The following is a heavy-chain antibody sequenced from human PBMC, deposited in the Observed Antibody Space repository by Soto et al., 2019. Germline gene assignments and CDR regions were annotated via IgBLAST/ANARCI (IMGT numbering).Heavy chain of an antibody. CDR1: GFTFSGSA. D-gene: IGHD1-26*01. V-gene: IGHV3-73*01. CDR3: ISDSAVGSTSFYRDY. CDR2: IRSKANSYAT. Sequence: GGSLRLSCAASGFTFSGSAMHWVRQASGKGLEWVGRIRSKANSYATAYAASVKGRFTISRDDSKNTAYLQMNSLKTEDTAVYYCISDSAVGSTSFYRDYWGQGTLVTVSS. J-gene: IGHJ4*02.